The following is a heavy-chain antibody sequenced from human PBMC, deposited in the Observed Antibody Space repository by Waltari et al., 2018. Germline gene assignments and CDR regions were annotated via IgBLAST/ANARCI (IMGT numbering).Heavy chain of an antibody. D-gene: IGHD4-17*01. CDR1: GYTFPSYD. Sequence: QVQLVQSGTEVKKPGASVQVSCKASGYTFPSYDINSVRQATGQGLEWMGWMNPNSGNTGYAQKFQGRVTITRNTSISTAYMELSSLRSEDTAVYYCARGFDYGDYFDYWGQGTLVTVSS. CDR3: ARGFDYGDYFDY. CDR2: MNPNSGNT. J-gene: IGHJ4*02. V-gene: IGHV1-8*03.